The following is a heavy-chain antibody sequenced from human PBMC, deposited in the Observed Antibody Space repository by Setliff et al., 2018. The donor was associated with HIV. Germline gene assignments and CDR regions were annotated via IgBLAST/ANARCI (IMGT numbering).Heavy chain of an antibody. D-gene: IGHD3-22*01. Sequence: SETLSLTCTVSGDSVSSRSYYWSWIRQPPGKGLEWIGYIYYSGSTNYNPSLKSRVTISVDTSKNHFSLKLRSVTAADTAIYYCARENGWLFGWFDPWGQGTPVTVS. CDR3: ARENGWLFGWFDP. CDR2: IYYSGST. J-gene: IGHJ5*02. V-gene: IGHV4-61*03. CDR1: GDSVSSRSYY.